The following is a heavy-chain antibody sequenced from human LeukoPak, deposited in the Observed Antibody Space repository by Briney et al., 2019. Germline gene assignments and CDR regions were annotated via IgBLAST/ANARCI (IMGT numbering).Heavy chain of an antibody. V-gene: IGHV3-48*04. J-gene: IGHJ4*02. CDR2: ISSSGSTI. Sequence: GGSLRLSCAASGFIFSSFGMHWVRQAPGKGLEWVSYISSSGSTIYYADSVKGRFTISRDNAKNSLYLQMNSLRAEDTAVYYCARRGYNWKFDYWGQGTLVTVSS. CDR1: GFIFSSFG. CDR3: ARRGYNWKFDY. D-gene: IGHD1-20*01.